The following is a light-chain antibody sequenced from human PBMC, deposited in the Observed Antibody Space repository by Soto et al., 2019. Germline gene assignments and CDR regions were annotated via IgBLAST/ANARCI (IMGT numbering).Light chain of an antibody. CDR2: AVT. V-gene: IGLV2-14*01. CDR1: SSDIGGYNY. CDR3: CSYTTSGTFV. Sequence: QSALTQPASVSGSPGQSITISCTGTSSDIGGYNYVSWYQQHPGKAPKLMIYAVTDRPSGISYRFSGSKSANTASLTTSGLQAEDEADYYCCSYTTSGTFVFGTGTKLTVL. J-gene: IGLJ1*01.